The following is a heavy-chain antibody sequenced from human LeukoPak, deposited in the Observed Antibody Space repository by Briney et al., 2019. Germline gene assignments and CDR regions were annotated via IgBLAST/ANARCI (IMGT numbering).Heavy chain of an antibody. CDR2: ISWNSGSI. J-gene: IGHJ4*02. Sequence: GGSLRLSCAASGFTFYDYAMHWVRQAPGKGLEWVSGISWNSGSIDYADSVKGRFTISRDNAKNSLYLQMNSLRAEDTALYYCAKGVMATITRPFDYWGQGTLVTVSS. CDR3: AKGVMATITRPFDY. V-gene: IGHV3-9*01. CDR1: GFTFYDYA. D-gene: IGHD5-24*01.